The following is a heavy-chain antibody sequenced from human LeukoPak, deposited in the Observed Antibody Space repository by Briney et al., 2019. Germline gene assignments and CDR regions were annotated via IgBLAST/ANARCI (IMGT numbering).Heavy chain of an antibody. V-gene: IGHV3-23*01. CDR1: GGTFSSYA. J-gene: IGHJ6*02. CDR2: ISGSGGST. CDR3: AKDALSKWWVTLPLRYYYYGMDV. D-gene: IGHD2-15*01. Sequence: ASVKVSCKASGGTFSSYAMSWVRQAPGKGLEWVSAISGSGGSTYYADSVKGRFTISRDNSKNTLYLQMNSLRAEDTAVYYCAKDALSKWWVTLPLRYYYYGMDVWGQGTTVTVSS.